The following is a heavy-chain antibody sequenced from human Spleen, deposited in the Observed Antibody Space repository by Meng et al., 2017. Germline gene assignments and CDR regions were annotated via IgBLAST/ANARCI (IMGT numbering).Heavy chain of an antibody. J-gene: IGHJ4*02. Sequence: QVPLWQSGAEVKKPGASGKVSCKPSGYNFPDYHIHWVRQAPGQGLEWLGRINPNSGGTNYAQKFQGRVTMTRDTSISTAYMELSGLRSDDTAMYYCARDEDISAAGKLFGDYWGQGTLVTVSS. CDR1: GYNFPDYH. D-gene: IGHD6-25*01. CDR3: ARDEDISAAGKLFGDY. CDR2: INPNSGGT. V-gene: IGHV1-2*06.